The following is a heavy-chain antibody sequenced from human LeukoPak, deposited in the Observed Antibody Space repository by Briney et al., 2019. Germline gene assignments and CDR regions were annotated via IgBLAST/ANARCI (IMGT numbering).Heavy chain of an antibody. D-gene: IGHD3-10*01. Sequence: GGSLRLSCAASGFTVSSNYMSWVRQAPGKGLEWVSVIYSGGSTYYADSVKGRFTISRDNSKNSLYLQMNSLKTEDTAVYYCTTDVLLWFGELLYVDYWGQGTLVTVSS. CDR3: TTDVLLWFGELLYVDY. CDR2: IYSGGST. J-gene: IGHJ4*02. V-gene: IGHV3-53*01. CDR1: GFTVSSNY.